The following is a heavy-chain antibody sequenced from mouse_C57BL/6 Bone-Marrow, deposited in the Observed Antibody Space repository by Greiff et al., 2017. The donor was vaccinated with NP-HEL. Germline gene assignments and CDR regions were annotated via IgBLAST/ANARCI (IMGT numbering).Heavy chain of an antibody. J-gene: IGHJ3*01. CDR3: ARGRQNWAFAY. CDR2: INPSSGYT. V-gene: IGHV1-4*01. Sequence: QVQLQQSGAELARPGASVKMSCKASGYTFTSYTMHWVKQRPGQGLEWIGYINPSSGYTKYNQKFKDKATLTADKSSSTAYMQLSSLTSEDSAVYYCARGRQNWAFAYWGQGTLVTVSA. CDR1: GYTFTSYT. D-gene: IGHD4-1*01.